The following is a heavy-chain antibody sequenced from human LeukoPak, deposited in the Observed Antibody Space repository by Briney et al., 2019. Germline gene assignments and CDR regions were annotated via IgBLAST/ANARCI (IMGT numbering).Heavy chain of an antibody. CDR2: ISSSSSTI. J-gene: IGHJ6*02. CDR1: GFTFSSYS. D-gene: IGHD2-2*01. Sequence: GGSLRLSCAASGFTFSSYSMNWVRQAPGKGLEWVSYISSSSSTIYYADSVKGRFTISRDNAKNSLYLQMNSLRAEDTAVYYCARFRYCSSTSCTDDYYYGMDVWGQGTTVTVSS. V-gene: IGHV3-48*01. CDR3: ARFRYCSSTSCTDDYYYGMDV.